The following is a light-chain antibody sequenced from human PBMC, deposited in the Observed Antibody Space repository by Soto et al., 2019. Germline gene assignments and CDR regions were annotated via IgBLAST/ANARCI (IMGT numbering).Light chain of an antibody. Sequence: QSALTQPASVSGSPGQSITISCTGTSSDVGSFNLVSWYQQYPGKAPKLMIYEVSKRPSGVSNRFSGSKSGNTASLTISGLQAEDEADYYCCSYAGSNTDAFGTGTKLTVL. V-gene: IGLV2-23*02. CDR2: EVS. CDR1: SSDVGSFNL. J-gene: IGLJ1*01. CDR3: CSYAGSNTDA.